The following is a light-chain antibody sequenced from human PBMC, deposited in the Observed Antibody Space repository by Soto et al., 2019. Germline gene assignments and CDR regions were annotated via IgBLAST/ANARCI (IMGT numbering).Light chain of an antibody. J-gene: IGKJ2*02. V-gene: IGKV3-20*01. CDR3: QQYGTLCT. CDR2: GAS. CDR1: QSVRDN. Sequence: EIVLTQSPGTLSLSPGERATLSCRASQSVRDNLAWYQQKPGKAPRLLIYGASSRATGIPDRFSGSGSGTDFTFTISRLEPEDFAVYYCQQYGTLCTFGQGTKLEIK.